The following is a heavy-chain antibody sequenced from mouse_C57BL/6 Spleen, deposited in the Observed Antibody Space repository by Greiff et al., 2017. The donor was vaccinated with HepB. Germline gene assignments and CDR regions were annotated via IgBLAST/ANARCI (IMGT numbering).Heavy chain of an antibody. D-gene: IGHD1-1*01. CDR2: INYDGSST. CDR1: GFTFSDYY. Sequence: ESEGGLVQPGSSMKLSCTASGFTFSDYYMAWVRQVPEKGLEWVANINYDGSSTYYLDSLKSRFIISRDNAKNILYLQMSSLKSEDTATYYCARDRDYYGSSYAMDYWGQGTSVTVSS. V-gene: IGHV5-16*01. CDR3: ARDRDYYGSSYAMDY. J-gene: IGHJ4*01.